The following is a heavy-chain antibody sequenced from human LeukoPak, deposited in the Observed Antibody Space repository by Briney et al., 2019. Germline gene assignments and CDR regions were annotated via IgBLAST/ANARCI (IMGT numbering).Heavy chain of an antibody. D-gene: IGHD6-19*01. CDR2: TYYRSKWYN. V-gene: IGHV6-1*01. Sequence: SQTLSLTCAISGDSVSSNSAAWNWIRQSPSRGLEWLGRTYYRSKWYNDYAVSVKSRITINPDTSKDQFSLQLNSVTPEDTAVYYCARDFYSSGWKTFDYWGQGTLVTVSS. CDR3: ARDFYSSGWKTFDY. J-gene: IGHJ4*02. CDR1: GDSVSSNSAA.